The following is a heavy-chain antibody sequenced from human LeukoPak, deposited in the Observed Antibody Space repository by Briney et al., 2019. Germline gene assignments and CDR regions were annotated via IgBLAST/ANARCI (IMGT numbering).Heavy chain of an antibody. Sequence: PGRSLRLSCAASGFTFDDYAMHWVRQAPGKGLEWVSGISWNSGSIGYADSVKGRFTISRDNAKNSLYLQMNSLRAEDTDLYYCAKDMSAGSGVGGGWLLSLPAYGMDVWGQGTTVTVSS. CDR1: GFTFDDYA. J-gene: IGHJ6*02. CDR3: AKDMSAGSGVGGGWLLSLPAYGMDV. D-gene: IGHD3-22*01. CDR2: ISWNSGSI. V-gene: IGHV3-9*01.